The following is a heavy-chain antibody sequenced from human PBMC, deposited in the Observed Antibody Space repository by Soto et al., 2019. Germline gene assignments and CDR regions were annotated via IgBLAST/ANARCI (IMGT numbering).Heavy chain of an antibody. Sequence: SETLSLTCTVSGGSISSSSYYWGWIRQPPGKGLEWIGSIYYSGSTYYNPSLKSRVTISVDTSKNQFSLRLSSVTAADTAVYYCARHRSTGYSLYYFDYWGQGTLVTVSS. J-gene: IGHJ4*02. CDR2: IYYSGST. CDR3: ARHRSTGYSLYYFDY. CDR1: GGSISSSSYY. D-gene: IGHD3-9*01. V-gene: IGHV4-39*01.